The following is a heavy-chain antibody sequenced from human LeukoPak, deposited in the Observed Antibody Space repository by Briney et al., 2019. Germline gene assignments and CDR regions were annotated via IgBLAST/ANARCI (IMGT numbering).Heavy chain of an antibody. J-gene: IGHJ5*02. CDR3: ARDYLRYFDP. CDR1: GGSISSGGYY. Sequence: SETLSLTCTVSGGSISSGGYYWSWIRQHPGKGLEWIGYIYYSGSTYFNPSLKSRVTISVDTSKNQFSLKLSSVTAADTAVYYCARDYLRYFDPWGQGTLVTVSS. D-gene: IGHD3-9*01. CDR2: IYYSGST. V-gene: IGHV4-31*03.